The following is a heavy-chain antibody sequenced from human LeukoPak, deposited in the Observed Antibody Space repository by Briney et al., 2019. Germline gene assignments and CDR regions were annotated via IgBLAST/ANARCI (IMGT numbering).Heavy chain of an antibody. V-gene: IGHV3-7*03. D-gene: IGHD1/OR15-1a*01. Sequence: GGSLRLSCTASGFILSNHWMTWVRQAPGKGPEWVANVSKDGSEKYYVDSVKGRFTISRDTAKNSLYLQMNNLRAEDTALYYCARNNDMDVWGQGTTVIVSS. J-gene: IGHJ6*02. CDR3: ARNNDMDV. CDR2: VSKDGSEK. CDR1: GFILSNHW.